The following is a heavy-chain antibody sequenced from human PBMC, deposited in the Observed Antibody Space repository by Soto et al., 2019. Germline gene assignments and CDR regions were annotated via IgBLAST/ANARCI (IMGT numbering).Heavy chain of an antibody. J-gene: IGHJ4*02. CDR1: GFTFSSYG. V-gene: IGHV3-30*18. CDR2: ISYDGSNK. Sequence: QVQLVESGGGVVQPGRSLRLSCAASGFTFSSYGMHWVRQAPGKGLEWVAVISYDGSNKYYADSVKGRFTISRDNSKNTLYLQMNSLRAEDTAVYYCANGGWELLYWGQGTLVTVSS. D-gene: IGHD1-26*01. CDR3: ANGGWELLY.